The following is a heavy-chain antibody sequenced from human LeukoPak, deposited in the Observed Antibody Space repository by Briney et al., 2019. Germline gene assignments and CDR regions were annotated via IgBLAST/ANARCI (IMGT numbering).Heavy chain of an antibody. J-gene: IGHJ4*02. V-gene: IGHV4-30-2*01. CDR3: ASGYSGYDLRRHYFDY. Sequence: SETLSLTCAVSGGSISSGGYSWSWIRQPPGKGLEWIGYIYHSGSTYYNPSLKSRVTISVDRSKNQFSPKLSSVIAADTAVYYCASGYSGYDLRRHYFDYWGQGTLVTVSS. D-gene: IGHD5-12*01. CDR1: GGSISSGGYS. CDR2: IYHSGST.